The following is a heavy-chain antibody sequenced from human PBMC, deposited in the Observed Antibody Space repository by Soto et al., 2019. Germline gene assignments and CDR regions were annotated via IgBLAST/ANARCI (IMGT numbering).Heavy chain of an antibody. CDR1: GYTFTSYD. Sequence: ASVKVSCKASGYTFTSYDINWVRQATGQGLGWMGWMNPNSGNTGYAQKFQGRVTMTRNTSISTAYMELSSLRSEDTAVYYCARADDFWSGYGVGYYYYYMDVWGKGTTVTVSS. J-gene: IGHJ6*03. CDR2: MNPNSGNT. CDR3: ARADDFWSGYGVGYYYYYMDV. D-gene: IGHD3-3*01. V-gene: IGHV1-8*01.